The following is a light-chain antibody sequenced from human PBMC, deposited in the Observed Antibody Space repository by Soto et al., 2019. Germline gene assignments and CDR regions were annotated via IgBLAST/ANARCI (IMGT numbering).Light chain of an antibody. CDR2: GAS. CDR1: QSVSSSY. J-gene: IGKJ2*01. Sequence: EIVLTQSPGTLSLSPGERATLSCRASQSVSSSYLAWYQQKPGQAPRLLIHGASSRATGIPDRFSGSGSGTDFTLTISRLEPEDFAVYYCQLYGSSPPSYTFGQGTKLEIK. V-gene: IGKV3-20*01. CDR3: QLYGSSPPSYT.